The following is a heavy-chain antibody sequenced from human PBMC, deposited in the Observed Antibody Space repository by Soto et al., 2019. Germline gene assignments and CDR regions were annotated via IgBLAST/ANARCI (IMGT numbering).Heavy chain of an antibody. V-gene: IGHV1-2*04. CDR2: INPNSGGT. CDR1: GYTFTGYY. D-gene: IGHD3-3*01. Sequence: ASVKVSCKASGYTFTGYYMHWVRQAPGQGLEWMGWINPNSGGTNYAQKFQGWVTMTRDTSISTAYMELSRLRSDDTAVYYCAKSSGYSEYYFDYWGQGTLVTVSS. J-gene: IGHJ4*02. CDR3: AKSSGYSEYYFDY.